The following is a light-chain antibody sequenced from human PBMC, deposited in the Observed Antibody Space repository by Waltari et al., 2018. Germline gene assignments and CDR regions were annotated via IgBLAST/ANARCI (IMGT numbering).Light chain of an antibody. CDR2: EVS. J-gene: IGKJ4*01. CDR3: MQNIQLPPGLT. V-gene: IGKV2D-29*01. Sequence: DIVLTQAPLSLSVTPGQPASISCKSSQSLRHSDGKTYLYWYQQKPGKPPQLLIYEVSSRFSGVPDRFTGSGSGTDFTLEISRVEAEDVGVYYCMQNIQLPPGLTFGGGTKVEIK. CDR1: QSLRHSDGKTY.